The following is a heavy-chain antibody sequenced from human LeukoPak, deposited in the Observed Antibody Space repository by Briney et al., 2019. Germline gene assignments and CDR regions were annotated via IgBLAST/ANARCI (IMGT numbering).Heavy chain of an antibody. CDR1: GGSFSGYY. CDR2: INHSGST. J-gene: IGHJ4*02. V-gene: IGHV4-34*01. CDR3: ARGPDKMTTATSWGYFDY. Sequence: SETLSLTCTVYGGSFSGYYWSWIRQPPGKGLEWIGEINHSGSTNYNPSLKSRVTISVDTSKNQFSLKLSSVTAADTAVYYCARGPDKMTTATSWGYFDYWGQGTLVTVSS. D-gene: IGHD4-17*01.